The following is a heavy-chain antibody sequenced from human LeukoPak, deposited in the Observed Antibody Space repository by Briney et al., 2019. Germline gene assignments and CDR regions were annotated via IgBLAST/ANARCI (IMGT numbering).Heavy chain of an antibody. CDR3: ARRTGSYRTFDF. Sequence: GGSLRLSCAASGFSFSDYYMSWIRQAPGKGLEWVSYISSTGSAIYYADSVEGRFTISRDNSKNSVYLQMNSLGAEDTAVYYCARRTGSYRTFDFWGQGTLVTVSS. V-gene: IGHV3-11*01. D-gene: IGHD1-1*01. J-gene: IGHJ4*02. CDR1: GFSFSDYY. CDR2: ISSTGSAI.